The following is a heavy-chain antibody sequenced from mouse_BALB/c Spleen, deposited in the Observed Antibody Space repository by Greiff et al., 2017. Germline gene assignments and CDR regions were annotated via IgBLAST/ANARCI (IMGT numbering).Heavy chain of an antibody. D-gene: IGHD1-1*01. V-gene: IGHV1S41*01. CDR3: ARWDYYGSSYWYLDV. CDR1: GYTFTSYW. J-gene: IGHJ1*01. Sequence: DLVKPGASVKLSCKASGYTFTSYWINWIKQRPGQGLEWIGRIAPGSGSTYYNEMFKGKATLTVDTSSSTDYIQLSSLSSEDSAVYFCARWDYYGSSYWYLDVWGAGTTVTVSS. CDR2: IAPGSGST.